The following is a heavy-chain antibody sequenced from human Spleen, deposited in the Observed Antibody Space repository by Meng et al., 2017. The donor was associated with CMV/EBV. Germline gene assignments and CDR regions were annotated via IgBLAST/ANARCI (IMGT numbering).Heavy chain of an antibody. D-gene: IGHD6-6*01. Sequence: VPLPGSGPGLGKPSQTRSPPCTVSGGSISSGDYYWSWIRQPPGKGLEWIGYIYYSGSTYYNPSLKSRVTISVDTSKNQFSLKLSSVTAADTAVYYCATSRFDPWGQGTLVTVSS. CDR2: IYYSGST. V-gene: IGHV4-30-4*08. CDR3: ATSRFDP. J-gene: IGHJ5*02. CDR1: GGSISSGDYY.